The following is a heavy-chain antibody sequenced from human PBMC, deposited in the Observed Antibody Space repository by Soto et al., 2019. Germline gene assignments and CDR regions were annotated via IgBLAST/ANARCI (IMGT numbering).Heavy chain of an antibody. CDR2: IIPIFGTA. Sequence: SVKVSCKASGGTFSSYAISWVRQAPGQGLEWMGGIIPIFGTANYAQKFQGRVTITVDESTSTAYMELSSLRSEYTAVYYCARDKLELRLMDYYYYGMDVWGQGTTVTVSS. CDR1: GGTFSSYA. V-gene: IGHV1-69*13. D-gene: IGHD1-7*01. CDR3: ARDKLELRLMDYYYYGMDV. J-gene: IGHJ6*02.